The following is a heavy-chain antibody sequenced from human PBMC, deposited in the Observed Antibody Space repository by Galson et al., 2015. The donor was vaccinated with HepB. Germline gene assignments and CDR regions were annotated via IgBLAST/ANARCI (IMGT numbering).Heavy chain of an antibody. V-gene: IGHV4-31*03. D-gene: IGHD3-10*01. Sequence: TLSLTCTVSGGSISSGGYYWSWIRQHPGKGLEWIGYIYYSGSTYYNPSLKSRVTISVDTSKNQFSLKLSSVTAADTAVYYCARSSGGSITMVRGVIGDWGQGTLVTVSS. CDR2: IYYSGST. J-gene: IGHJ4*02. CDR3: ARSSGGSITMVRGVIGD. CDR1: GGSISSGGYY.